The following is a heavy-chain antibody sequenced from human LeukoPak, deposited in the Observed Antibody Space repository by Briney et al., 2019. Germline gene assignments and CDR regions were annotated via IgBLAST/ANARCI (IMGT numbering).Heavy chain of an antibody. CDR2: ISGSGGST. J-gene: IGHJ6*02. D-gene: IGHD6-6*01. V-gene: IGHV3-23*01. CDR1: GFTFSSYA. CDR3: AKGNIAARQDIMDV. Sequence: PGGSLRLSCAASGFTFSSYAMSRVRQAPGKGLEWVSLISGSGGSTYYADSVNGRFTISRDNSKNTLYLQMNSLRVEDTAVYYCAKGNIAARQDIMDVWGQGTTVTVSS.